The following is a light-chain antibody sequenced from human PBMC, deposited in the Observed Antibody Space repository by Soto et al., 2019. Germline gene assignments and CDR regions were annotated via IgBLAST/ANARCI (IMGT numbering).Light chain of an antibody. V-gene: IGLV2-18*01. CDR3: SLYTSENTYV. CDR1: STDFVSYNR. CDR2: EAS. J-gene: IGLJ1*01. Sequence: SALTQPPSVSGSPGQSVTISCTGTSTDFVSYNRVSWYQQPPGTAPKLIIYEASNRPSGVPDRLSGSKSGNTASLTISGLQAADEADYYCSLYTSENTYVFGTGTKVTVL.